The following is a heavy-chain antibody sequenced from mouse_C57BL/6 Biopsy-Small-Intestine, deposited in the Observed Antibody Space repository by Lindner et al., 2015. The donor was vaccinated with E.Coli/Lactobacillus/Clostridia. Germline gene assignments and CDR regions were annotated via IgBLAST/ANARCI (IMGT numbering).Heavy chain of an antibody. V-gene: IGHV1-81*01. CDR2: IYPRSGNT. CDR1: GYTFTSYG. J-gene: IGHJ2*01. CDR3: ARGWFPYYFDY. Sequence: VQLQEVLDLRLARPGASVKLSCKASGYTFTSYGISWVKQRTGQGLEWIGEIYPRSGNTYYNEKFKGKATLTADKSSSTAYMQLSSLTSEDSAVYFCARGWFPYYFDYWGQGTTLTVSS. D-gene: IGHD2-3*01.